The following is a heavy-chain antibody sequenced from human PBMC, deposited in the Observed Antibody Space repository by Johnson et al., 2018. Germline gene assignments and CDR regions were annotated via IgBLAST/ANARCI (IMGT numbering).Heavy chain of an antibody. Sequence: QVQLVQSGGRVVQPGRSLRLSCSASGFTFSSYAMHWVRQAPGKGLEWVAVISDDGSNKFYAESVKGRFTISRDNSKYTVSLQMHSLKAEDTAVFYCARAQGGDYLAEYFQHWGQGTLVTVSS. J-gene: IGHJ1*01. CDR3: ARAQGGDYLAEYFQH. D-gene: IGHD4-17*01. CDR2: ISDDGSNK. V-gene: IGHV3-30-3*01. CDR1: GFTFSSYA.